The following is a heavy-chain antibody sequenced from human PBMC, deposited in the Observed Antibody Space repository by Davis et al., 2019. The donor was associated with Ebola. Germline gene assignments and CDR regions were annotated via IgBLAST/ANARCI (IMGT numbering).Heavy chain of an antibody. CDR3: ARDDYDFWGGYSTVYYYGMDV. J-gene: IGHJ6*04. D-gene: IGHD3-3*01. V-gene: IGHV3-7*01. CDR2: IKEDGSEK. Sequence: GESLKISCAASGFTFSRNWMSWLRLAPGKGLEWVATIKEDGSEKYYVDSVKGRFTISRDNANNSLYLQMNSLRAEDTAVYYCARDDYDFWGGYSTVYYYGMDVWGIGTTVTVSS. CDR1: GFTFSRNW.